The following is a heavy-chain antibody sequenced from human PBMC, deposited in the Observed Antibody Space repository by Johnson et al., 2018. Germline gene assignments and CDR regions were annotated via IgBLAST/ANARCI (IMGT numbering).Heavy chain of an antibody. J-gene: IGHJ3*02. Sequence: QVQLVQSGGGVVRXGRSXRLXCAASGFIFTSYAMHWVRQAPGKGLEWVAVIWFDGSNKYYADSVKGRFTITRDNVKNTLYLQMDSLRTEDTAVYYCARDFLGVAGSAFDIWGQGTLVTVSS. D-gene: IGHD6-19*01. CDR1: GFIFTSYA. CDR2: IWFDGSNK. V-gene: IGHV3-33*01. CDR3: ARDFLGVAGSAFDI.